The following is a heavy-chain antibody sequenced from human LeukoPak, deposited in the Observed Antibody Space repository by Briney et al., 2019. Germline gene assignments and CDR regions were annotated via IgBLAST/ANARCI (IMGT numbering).Heavy chain of an antibody. V-gene: IGHV1-2*02. CDR1: GYTFTGYY. J-gene: IGHJ6*03. Sequence: ASVKVSCKASGYTFTGYYMHWVRQAPGQGLEWMGWINPNSGGTNYAQKFQGRVTMTRDTSISTAYMELSRLRSDDTAVYYCASPYSSSSGYYYYYMDVWGKGTTVTVSS. CDR2: INPNSGGT. D-gene: IGHD6-6*01. CDR3: ASPYSSSSGYYYYYMDV.